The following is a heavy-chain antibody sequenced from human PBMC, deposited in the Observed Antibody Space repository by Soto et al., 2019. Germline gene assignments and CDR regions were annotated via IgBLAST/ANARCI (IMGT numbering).Heavy chain of an antibody. CDR1: GGSFSGYY. CDR2: INHSGST. V-gene: IGHV4-34*01. J-gene: IGHJ4*02. D-gene: IGHD3-9*01. Sequence: SETLSLTCAVYGGSFSGYYWSWIRQPPGKGLEWIGGINHSGSTNYNPSLKSRVTISVDTSKNQFSLKLSSVTAADTAVYYCARGFRYDILTGYYSRPINYFDYWGQGTLVTVSS. CDR3: ARGFRYDILTGYYSRPINYFDY.